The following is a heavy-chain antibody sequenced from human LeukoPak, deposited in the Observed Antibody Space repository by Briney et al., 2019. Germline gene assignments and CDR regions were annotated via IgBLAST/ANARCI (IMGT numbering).Heavy chain of an antibody. V-gene: IGHV3-74*01. D-gene: IGHD3-16*01. CDR3: ARDLNDDYVWGSPDAFDI. Sequence: PGGSLRLSCAASGFTFSSYWMHWVRQAPGKGLVWVSRINSDGSSTSYADSVKGRFTISRDNAKNTLYLQMNRLRAEDTAVYYCARDLNDDYVWGSPDAFDIWGQGTMVTVST. CDR2: INSDGSST. J-gene: IGHJ3*02. CDR1: GFTFSSYW.